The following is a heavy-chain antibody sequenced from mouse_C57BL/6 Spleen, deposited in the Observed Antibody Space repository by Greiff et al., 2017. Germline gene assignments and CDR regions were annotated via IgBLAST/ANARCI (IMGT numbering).Heavy chain of an antibody. CDR1: GYTFTSYW. Sequence: VQLQQSGAELVKPGASVKLSCKASGYTFTSYWMHWVKQRPGRGLEWIGRIDPNSGGTNYNEKFKSKATLTVDKTSSTAYMQLSSLTSEDSAVYDCASYYDGSSSFAYWGQGTLVTVSA. V-gene: IGHV1-72*01. D-gene: IGHD1-1*01. CDR3: ASYYDGSSSFAY. CDR2: IDPNSGGT. J-gene: IGHJ3*01.